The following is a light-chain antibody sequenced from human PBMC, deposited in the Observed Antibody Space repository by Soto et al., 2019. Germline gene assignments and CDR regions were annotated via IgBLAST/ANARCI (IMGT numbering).Light chain of an antibody. V-gene: IGKV4-1*01. CDR1: QSVLYSSNTMNY. CDR2: WAS. Sequence: DIVMTQSPDALAVSLGERATINCKSSQSVLYSSNTMNYLAWYQQKPGQPPKLLMSWASTRESGVPDRFSGSGSGTDFTLTISSLQAEDVAVYYCLQYLDIPRTFGQGTKVE. CDR3: LQYLDIPRT. J-gene: IGKJ1*01.